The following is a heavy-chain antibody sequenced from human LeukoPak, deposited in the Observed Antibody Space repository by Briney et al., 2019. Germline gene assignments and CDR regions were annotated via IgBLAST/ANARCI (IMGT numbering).Heavy chain of an antibody. V-gene: IGHV1-46*01. J-gene: IGHJ4*02. D-gene: IGHD3-22*01. CDR2: INPSGGST. CDR1: GYTFTGYY. Sequence: LWASVKVSCKASGYTFTGYYIHWVRQAPGQGLEWMGVINPSGGSTSYAQKFQDRVTMTRDMSTSTVYMELSSLTSEDTAVFYCARGPPPRDYYNSGGQKPPVDYWDQGTLVTVSS. CDR3: ARGPPPRDYYNSGGQKPPVDY.